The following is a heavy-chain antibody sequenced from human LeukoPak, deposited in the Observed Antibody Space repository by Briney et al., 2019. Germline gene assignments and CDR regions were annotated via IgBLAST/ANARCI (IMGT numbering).Heavy chain of an antibody. Sequence: PGGSLRLSCAASGFTVNSNYMSWVRQAPGRGLEWVSVIYSGGSTYYADSVKGRFTISRDNSKNTLYLQMNSLRAEDTGVYYCARDLSSSWYNFMDYWGQGTLVTVSS. D-gene: IGHD6-13*01. V-gene: IGHV3-66*02. CDR3: ARDLSSSWYNFMDY. J-gene: IGHJ4*02. CDR2: IYSGGST. CDR1: GFTVNSNY.